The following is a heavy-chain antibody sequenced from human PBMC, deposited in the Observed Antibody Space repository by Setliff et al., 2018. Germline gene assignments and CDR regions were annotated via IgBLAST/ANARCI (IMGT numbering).Heavy chain of an antibody. D-gene: IGHD2-15*01. J-gene: IGHJ4*02. CDR2: ISASGRTT. Sequence: GGSLRLSCAASGFTFSNYAMSWVRQAPGKGLEWVSAISASGRTTYSADSVKGRFTISRDNSKNTLYLQMDSLRAEDTAAYYCASYYCSSDSCQNYFDYWGQGTLVTVSS. CDR1: GFTFSNYA. V-gene: IGHV3-23*01. CDR3: ASYYCSSDSCQNYFDY.